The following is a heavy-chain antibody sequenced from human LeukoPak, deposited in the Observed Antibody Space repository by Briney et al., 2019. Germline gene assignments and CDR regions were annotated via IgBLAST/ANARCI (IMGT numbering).Heavy chain of an antibody. V-gene: IGHV3-33*06. CDR3: AKDGYSSGWYVIYYYYGMDV. Sequence: PGRSLRLSCAASGFTFSSYGMHWVRQAPGKGLEWVAVIWNDGSNKYYADSVKGRFTISRDNSKNTLYLQMNSLRAEDTAVYYCAKDGYSSGWYVIYYYYGMDVWGQGTTVTVSS. J-gene: IGHJ6*02. D-gene: IGHD6-19*01. CDR1: GFTFSSYG. CDR2: IWNDGSNK.